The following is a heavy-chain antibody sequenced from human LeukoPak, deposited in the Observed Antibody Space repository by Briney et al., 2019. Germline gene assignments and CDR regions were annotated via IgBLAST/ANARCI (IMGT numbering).Heavy chain of an antibody. V-gene: IGHV1-18*01. Sequence: GASVKVSCKASGYTFTSYGISWVRQAPGQGLEWMGWISAYNGNTNYAQKLQGRVTMTTDTSTSTAYMELRSLRSDDTAVYSCARDSLGEYNSSWYRVGFDPWGQGTLVTVSS. D-gene: IGHD6-13*01. J-gene: IGHJ5*02. CDR3: ARDSLGEYNSSWYRVGFDP. CDR2: ISAYNGNT. CDR1: GYTFTSYG.